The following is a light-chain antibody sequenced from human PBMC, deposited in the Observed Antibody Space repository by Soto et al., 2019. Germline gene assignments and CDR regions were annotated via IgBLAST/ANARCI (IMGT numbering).Light chain of an antibody. CDR3: QQFNDYPLT. Sequence: DIQLTQSPSFLSASVGDRVTITCRASQAISSYLAWYQQKPGKPPKLLIYGESTLQSDVPSRFSGSGSGTEFTLTVSSLQSEDSATYYCQQFNDYPLTFGGGTKVEIK. J-gene: IGKJ4*01. CDR2: GES. CDR1: QAISSY. V-gene: IGKV1-9*01.